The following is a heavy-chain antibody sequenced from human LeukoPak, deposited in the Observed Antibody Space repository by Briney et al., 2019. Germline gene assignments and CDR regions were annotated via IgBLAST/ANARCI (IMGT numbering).Heavy chain of an antibody. J-gene: IGHJ5*02. CDR2: ISSSSSYT. Sequence: GGSLRLSCAASGFTFSDYYMSWIRQAPGKGLEWVSYISSSSSYTNYEDSVKGRFTISRDNAKNSLYLQMNSLRAEDTAVYYCARDVGATTYNWFDPWGQGTLVTGSS. V-gene: IGHV3-11*05. CDR1: GFTFSDYY. D-gene: IGHD1-26*01. CDR3: ARDVGATTYNWFDP.